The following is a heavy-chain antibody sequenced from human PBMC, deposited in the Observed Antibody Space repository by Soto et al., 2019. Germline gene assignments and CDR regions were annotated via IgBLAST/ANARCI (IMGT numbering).Heavy chain of an antibody. Sequence: QVQLVESGGGVVQPGRSLRLSCAASGFTFSSYGMHWVRQAPGKGLEWVAVISYDGSNKYYADSVKGRFTISRDNSKNTLYPQMNSLRAEDTAVYYCAKDRDIVVVVAALQHWGQGTLVTVSS. CDR3: AKDRDIVVVVAALQH. V-gene: IGHV3-30*18. CDR1: GFTFSSYG. CDR2: ISYDGSNK. D-gene: IGHD2-15*01. J-gene: IGHJ1*01.